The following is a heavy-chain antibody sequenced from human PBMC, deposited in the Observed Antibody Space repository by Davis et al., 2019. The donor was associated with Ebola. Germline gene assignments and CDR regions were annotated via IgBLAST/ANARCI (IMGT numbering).Heavy chain of an antibody. CDR1: GDSISTDY. D-gene: IGHD3-22*01. Sequence: SETLSLTCTVSGDSISTDYWSWIRQPPGKGLKWIGYVSSTGSYNYNPSLKGRVSISRDTSKNQFSLKVNSVTAADTAVYYCVSTAYDTSGWWFDPWGQGKLVTVSS. CDR3: VSTAYDTSGWWFDP. J-gene: IGHJ5*02. V-gene: IGHV4-4*08. CDR2: VSSTGSY.